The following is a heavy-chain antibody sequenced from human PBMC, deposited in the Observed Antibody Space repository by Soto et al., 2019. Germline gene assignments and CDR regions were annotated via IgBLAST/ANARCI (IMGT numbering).Heavy chain of an antibody. CDR3: ARYSGYYHTSYYYYGMDV. CDR2: IIPIFGTA. V-gene: IGHV1-69*01. J-gene: IGHJ6*02. D-gene: IGHD3-22*01. Sequence: QVQLVQSGAEVKKPGSSVKVSCKASGGTFSSYAISWVRQAPGQGLEWMGGIIPIFGTANYAQKFQGRVTITADESTSSAYMELSSLRSEDTAVYYCARYSGYYHTSYYYYGMDVWGQGTTVTVSS. CDR1: GGTFSSYA.